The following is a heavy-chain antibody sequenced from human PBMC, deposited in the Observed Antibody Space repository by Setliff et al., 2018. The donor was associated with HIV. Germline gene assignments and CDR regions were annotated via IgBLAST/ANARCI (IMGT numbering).Heavy chain of an antibody. J-gene: IGHJ6*03. CDR3: ARGPPRAYDSYYYMDV. D-gene: IGHD2-21*01. CDR2: IDWNGGSA. CDR1: GFTFDDYG. Sequence: PGESLKISCAASGFTFDDYGMNWVRQGPGKGLEWVSGIDWNGGSADYADSMKGRFTISRDNAKNSLFLQMNSLRAEDTALYYCARGPPRAYDSYYYMDVWGKGTTVTVSS. V-gene: IGHV3-20*04.